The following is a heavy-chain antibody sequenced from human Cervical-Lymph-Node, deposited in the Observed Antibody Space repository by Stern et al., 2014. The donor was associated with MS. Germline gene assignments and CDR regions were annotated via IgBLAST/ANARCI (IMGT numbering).Heavy chain of an antibody. Sequence: QVQLVQSGAEVKKPGSSVKLSCKASGGTFRTSAISWVRQAPGQGLEWMGGIIPILDTTNYAQKFQARVTITADKSTSTVYMALSSLSSDDTAVYYCARDLGVGPSVSWGQGTVVTVSS. CDR2: IIPILDTT. J-gene: IGHJ5*02. V-gene: IGHV1-69*06. CDR3: ARDLGVGPSVS. D-gene: IGHD5/OR15-5a*01. CDR1: GGTFRTSA.